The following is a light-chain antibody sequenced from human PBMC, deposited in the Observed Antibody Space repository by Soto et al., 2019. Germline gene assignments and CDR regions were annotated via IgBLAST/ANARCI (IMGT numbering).Light chain of an antibody. CDR3: SSYVSGNTAVA. CDR1: SSDIGHYNY. V-gene: IGLV2-14*01. J-gene: IGLJ2*01. Sequence: QSALTQPASVSGSPGQSVTISCTGSSSDIGHYNYVSWYQQHAGKVPKLILYEVSNRPSGVSHRFSGSKSGNTASLTISGLQAEDEADYYYSSYVSGNTAVAFGGGTKVTVL. CDR2: EVS.